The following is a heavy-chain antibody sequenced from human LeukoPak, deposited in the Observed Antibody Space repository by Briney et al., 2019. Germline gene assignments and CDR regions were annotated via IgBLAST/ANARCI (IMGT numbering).Heavy chain of an antibody. V-gene: IGHV4-59*01. J-gene: IGHJ4*02. CDR3: ARDTGDYPYYFDY. Sequence: PSETLSLTCTVSGDSIGRYFWSWIRQSPTKGVEWLGYMHFSGATNYNPSLKSRVTISVDTSKKEFSLKLISVTAADTAVYFCARDTGDYPYYFDYWGQGILVTVSS. CDR1: GDSIGRYF. D-gene: IGHD3-9*01. CDR2: MHFSGAT.